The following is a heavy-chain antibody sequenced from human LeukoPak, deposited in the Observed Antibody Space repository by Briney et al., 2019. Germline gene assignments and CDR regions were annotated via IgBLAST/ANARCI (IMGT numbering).Heavy chain of an antibody. CDR2: IYYSGST. D-gene: IGHD3-10*01. CDR1: GGSISSYY. V-gene: IGHV4-59*01. Sequence: PSETLSLTCTVSGGSISSYYWSWIRQPPGKGLEWIGHIYYSGSTNYNPSLKSRVTISVDTSKNQFSLKLSSVTAADTAVYYCARESITMVRGVIIDWGQGTLLTASS. CDR3: ARESITMVRGVIID. J-gene: IGHJ4*02.